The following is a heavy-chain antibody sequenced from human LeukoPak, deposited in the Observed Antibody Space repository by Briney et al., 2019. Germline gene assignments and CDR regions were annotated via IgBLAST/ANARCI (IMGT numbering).Heavy chain of an antibody. CDR1: GFTFSSYA. D-gene: IGHD1-1*01. CDR2: ISYDGSNK. J-gene: IGHJ6*03. CDR3: ARDGNPVGNYYYMDV. V-gene: IGHV3-30*04. Sequence: GSLRLSCAASGFTFSSYAMHWVRKDPGKGLEWVAVISYDGSNKYYADSVKGRFTISRDNSENTLYLQMNSLRPEDTAVYYCARDGNPVGNYYYMDVWGKGTTVTVSS.